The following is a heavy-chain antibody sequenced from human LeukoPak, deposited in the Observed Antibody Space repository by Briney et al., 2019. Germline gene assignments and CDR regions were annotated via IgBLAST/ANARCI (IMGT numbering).Heavy chain of an antibody. CDR1: GYTFTGYY. J-gene: IGHJ6*02. CDR2: INPNSGGT. CDR3: AREGPIAAYYYYGMDV. D-gene: IGHD6-13*01. Sequence: ASVKVSCKASGYTFTGYYMHWVRQAPGQGLEWMGWINPNSGGTNYAQKFQGRVTMTRDTSISTAYMELSRLRSDDTAVYYCAREGPIAAYYYYGMDVWGQGTTVTVSS. V-gene: IGHV1-2*02.